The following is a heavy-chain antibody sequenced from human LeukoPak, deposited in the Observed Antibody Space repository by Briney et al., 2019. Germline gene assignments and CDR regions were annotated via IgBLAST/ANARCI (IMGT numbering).Heavy chain of an antibody. Sequence: GGSLRLSCAASGFTFSSYSMNWVRQAPGKGLEWVSYISSSSSTIYYADSVKGRFTISRDNAKNSLYLQMNSLRAEDTALYYCAKQVGSYGYFYYYGMDVWGQGTTVTVSS. J-gene: IGHJ6*02. CDR1: GFTFSSYS. CDR2: ISSSSSTI. CDR3: AKQVGSYGYFYYYGMDV. D-gene: IGHD5-18*01. V-gene: IGHV3-48*04.